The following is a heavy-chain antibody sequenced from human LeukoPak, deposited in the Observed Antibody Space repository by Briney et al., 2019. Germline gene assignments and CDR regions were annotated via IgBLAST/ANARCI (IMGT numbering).Heavy chain of an antibody. CDR2: ISYDGSNK. CDR3: ARGPKMLWSGFLH. V-gene: IGHV3-30-3*01. Sequence: GRSLRLSCAASGFTFSSYAMHWVRQAPGKGLEWVAVISYDGSNKYYADPVKGRFTISRDNSKNTLYLQMNSLRAEDTAVYYCARGPKMLWSGFLHWGQGTLVTVSS. CDR1: GFTFSSYA. D-gene: IGHD3-3*01. J-gene: IGHJ4*02.